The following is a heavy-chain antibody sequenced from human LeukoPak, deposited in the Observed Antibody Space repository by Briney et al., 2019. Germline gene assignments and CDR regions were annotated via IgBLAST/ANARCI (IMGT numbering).Heavy chain of an antibody. V-gene: IGHV1-18*01. J-gene: IGHJ4*02. Sequence: GASVKVSCKASGYTFTTYGISWVRQAPGQGLEWMGWISAYNGYTNYAHKLQGRVTMTRNSSITTAYMELSSLRSADTAVYYCARRHGRCSDGSCYYPDYWGQGTLVTVSS. CDR1: GYTFTTYG. CDR3: ARRHGRCSDGSCYYPDY. D-gene: IGHD2-15*01. CDR2: ISAYNGYT.